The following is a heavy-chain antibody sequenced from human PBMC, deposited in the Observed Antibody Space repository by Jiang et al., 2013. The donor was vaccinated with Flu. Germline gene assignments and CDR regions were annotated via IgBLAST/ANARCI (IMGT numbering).Heavy chain of an antibody. J-gene: IGHJ4*02. CDR2: IYNSGST. Sequence: GLVKPSQTLPLTCTVSGGSISSGDSYWSWIRQPPGKGLEWIGYIYNSGSTHYNPSLKSRVIISVDTSNNQFSLKLSSVTAADTAVYYCARGITWVHYFDYWGQGTPVTVSS. D-gene: IGHD3-10*01. CDR1: GGSISSGDSY. CDR3: ARGITWVHYFDY. V-gene: IGHV4-30-4*01.